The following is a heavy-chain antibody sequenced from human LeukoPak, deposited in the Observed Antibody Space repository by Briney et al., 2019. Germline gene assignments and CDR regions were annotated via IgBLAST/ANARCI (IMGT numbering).Heavy chain of an antibody. D-gene: IGHD6-13*01. Sequence: ASVRVSCKASGGTFSSYAISWVRQAPGQGLEWMGGIIPIFGTANYAQKCQGRVTITTDESTSTAYMELSSLRSEDTAVYYCARTAAGNNNWFDPWGQGTLVTVSS. V-gene: IGHV1-69*05. J-gene: IGHJ5*02. CDR3: ARTAAGNNNWFDP. CDR1: GGTFSSYA. CDR2: IIPIFGTA.